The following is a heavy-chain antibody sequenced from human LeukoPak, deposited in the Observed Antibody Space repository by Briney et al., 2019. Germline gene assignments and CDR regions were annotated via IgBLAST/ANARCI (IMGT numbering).Heavy chain of an antibody. CDR2: IYYSGST. J-gene: IGHJ3*02. CDR3: ARQLLWFGEGRAFGI. CDR1: GGSISSGGYS. D-gene: IGHD3-10*01. V-gene: IGHV4-30-4*07. Sequence: SETLSLTCAVSGGSISSGGYSWSWIRQPPGKGLEWIGYIYYSGSTYYNPSLKSRVTISVDTSKNQFSLKLSSVTAADTAVYYCARQLLWFGEGRAFGIWGQGTMVTVSS.